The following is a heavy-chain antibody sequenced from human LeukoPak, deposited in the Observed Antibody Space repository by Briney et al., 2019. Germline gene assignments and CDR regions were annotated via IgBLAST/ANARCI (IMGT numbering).Heavy chain of an antibody. V-gene: IGHV4-34*01. CDR2: INHSGST. CDR3: ASAFLTGEDY. D-gene: IGHD3-9*01. Sequence: SETLSLTCAVYGGSFSGYYWSWIRQPPGKGLEWIGEINHSGSTNYNPSLKSRVTISVDTSKNQFSLKLSSVTAADTAVYYCASAFLTGEDYWGQGTLVTVSS. CDR1: GGSFSGYY. J-gene: IGHJ4*02.